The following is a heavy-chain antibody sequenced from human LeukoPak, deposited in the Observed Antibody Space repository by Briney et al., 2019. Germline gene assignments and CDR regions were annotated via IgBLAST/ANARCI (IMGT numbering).Heavy chain of an antibody. V-gene: IGHV4-34*01. CDR1: IGSINSYY. Sequence: SETLSLTCTVSIGSINSYYWSWIRQPPGKGLEWIGEINHSGSTNYNPSLKSRVTISVDTSKNQFSLKLSSVTAADTAVYYCARKPSMVRGPVYYYYGMDVWGQGTTVTVSS. D-gene: IGHD3-10*01. CDR2: INHSGST. J-gene: IGHJ6*02. CDR3: ARKPSMVRGPVYYYYGMDV.